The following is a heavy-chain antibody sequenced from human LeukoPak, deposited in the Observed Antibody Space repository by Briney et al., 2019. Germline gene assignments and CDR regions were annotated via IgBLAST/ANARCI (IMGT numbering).Heavy chain of an antibody. J-gene: IGHJ4*02. V-gene: IGHV4-61*01. CDR3: ARGIRTGYGY. CDR1: GGSVRSGNYY. D-gene: IGHD1-1*01. CDR2: VDYSGST. Sequence: PSETLSLTCSVSGGSVRSGNYYWSWIRQPPGKGLEWIGYVDYSGSTSYNPSLRRRVTISLDTSKNQFSLKVMYLTAADTAVYYCARGIRTGYGYWGQGTLVTASS.